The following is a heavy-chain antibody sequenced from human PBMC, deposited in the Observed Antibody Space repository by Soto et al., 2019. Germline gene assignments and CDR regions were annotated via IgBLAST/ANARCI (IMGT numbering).Heavy chain of an antibody. CDR3: ARLNYDIVRAFDI. V-gene: IGHV1-18*01. Sequence: ASVKVSCKASGYTFTSYGMSWVRQASGQGLEWMGWISAYNGNTKYTQKVQGRVTMTTDTSTSTAYMELRSLRSDDTAVYYCARLNYDIVRAFDIWGQATMVTVSS. D-gene: IGHD3-9*01. J-gene: IGHJ3*02. CDR1: GYTFTSYG. CDR2: ISAYNGNT.